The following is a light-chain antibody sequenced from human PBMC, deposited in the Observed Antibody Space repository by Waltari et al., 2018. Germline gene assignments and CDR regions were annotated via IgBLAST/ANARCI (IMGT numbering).Light chain of an antibody. CDR1: QSVSSY. Sequence: EIVLTQSPATQALSPGERATLSCRASQSVSSYLAGYQQKPGQPPRLLIYDASKRATGIPARFSGSGSGTDFTLTISSLEPEDFAVYYCHHRTFGQGTKVEV. CDR3: HHRT. J-gene: IGKJ1*01. CDR2: DAS. V-gene: IGKV3-11*01.